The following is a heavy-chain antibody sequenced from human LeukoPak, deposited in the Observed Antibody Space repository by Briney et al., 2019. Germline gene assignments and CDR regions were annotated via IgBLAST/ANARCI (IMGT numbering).Heavy chain of an antibody. D-gene: IGHD5-18*01. CDR2: IDPNSGNT. Sequence: GASVKVSCKASGYTFTGYYMHWVRQAPGQGLEWMGWIDPNSGNTGYAQKFQGTVSMTRNTSISTAYMELSSLKSEDTAVYYCARAYTAVVLDYWGQGTLVTVSS. CDR1: GYTFTGYY. J-gene: IGHJ4*02. CDR3: ARAYTAVVLDY. V-gene: IGHV1-8*02.